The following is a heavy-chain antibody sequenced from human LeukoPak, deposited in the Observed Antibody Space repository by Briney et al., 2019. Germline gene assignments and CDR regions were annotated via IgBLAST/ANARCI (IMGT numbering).Heavy chain of an antibody. Sequence: GGSLRLSCAASGFTFSSYSMNWVRQAPGKGLEWVSYISSSSSTIYYADSVKGRFTISRDNAKNSLYLQMNSLRAEDTAVYYCAKGKGAFDYWGQGTLVTVSS. CDR1: GFTFSSYS. CDR2: ISSSSSTI. V-gene: IGHV3-48*01. CDR3: AKGKGAFDY. J-gene: IGHJ4*02.